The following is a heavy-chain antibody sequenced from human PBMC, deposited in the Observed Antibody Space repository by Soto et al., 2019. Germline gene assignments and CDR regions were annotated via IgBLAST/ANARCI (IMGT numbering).Heavy chain of an antibody. V-gene: IGHV3-23*01. CDR3: AKGEEWNDYGVDY. Sequence: EVQLLESGGGLVQPGGSLRLSCAASGFTFRSYAMSWVRQAPGKGLEWVSGISGSGGSTYYADSVKGLLTISRDNSKDALYLEMNSLTAESTAVYWCAKGEEWNDYGVDYWGQGTLVTVSS. J-gene: IGHJ4*02. CDR1: GFTFRSYA. CDR2: ISGSGGST. D-gene: IGHD1-1*01.